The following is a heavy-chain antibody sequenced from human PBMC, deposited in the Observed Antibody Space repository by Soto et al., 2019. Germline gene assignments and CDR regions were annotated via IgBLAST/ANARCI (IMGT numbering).Heavy chain of an antibody. V-gene: IGHV1-2*04. Sequence: ASVKVSCKASGYTFTGYYMHWVRQAPGQGLERKGWIKPNRGGTNYASKFQVWVTMTRDTSISTAYMELRCLRAEDTALYYCAKDMRSVVVVAATPPRDYYYGMDVWGQGPTVTVSS. CDR1: GYTFTGYY. CDR3: AKDMRSVVVVAATPPRDYYYGMDV. J-gene: IGHJ6*02. D-gene: IGHD2-15*01. CDR2: IKPNRGGT.